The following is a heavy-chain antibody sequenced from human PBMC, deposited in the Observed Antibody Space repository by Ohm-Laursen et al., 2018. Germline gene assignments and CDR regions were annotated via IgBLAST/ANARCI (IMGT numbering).Heavy chain of an antibody. CDR2: FNPSGDST. CDR1: GYTFTSFY. V-gene: IGHV1-46*01. CDR3: ARAPTYHYGLDV. Sequence: ASVKVSCKPSGYTFTSFYIHWVRQAPGQGLEWMGIFNPSGDSTSYAQKFQGRVTLTRDTSTNTVYMELSSLRSEDTAVDFCARAPTYHYGLDVWGQGTTVTVSS. J-gene: IGHJ6*02.